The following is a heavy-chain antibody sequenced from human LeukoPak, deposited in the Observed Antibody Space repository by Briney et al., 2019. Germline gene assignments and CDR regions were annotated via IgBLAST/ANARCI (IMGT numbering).Heavy chain of an antibody. Sequence: GGSLRLSCAASGFTFSDYYMSWIRQAPGKGLEWVSYISSSGSTIYYADSVMGRFTISRDNAKNSLYLQMNSLRAEDTAVYYCARSITPYYDYGDYDFFDYWGQGTLVTVSS. J-gene: IGHJ4*02. V-gene: IGHV3-11*01. CDR3: ARSITPYYDYGDYDFFDY. D-gene: IGHD4-17*01. CDR1: GFTFSDYY. CDR2: ISSSGSTI.